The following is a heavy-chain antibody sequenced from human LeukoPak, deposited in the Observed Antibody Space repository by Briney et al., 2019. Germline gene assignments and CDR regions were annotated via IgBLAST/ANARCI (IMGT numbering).Heavy chain of an antibody. CDR2: INHSGST. V-gene: IGHV4-34*01. Sequence: PSETLSLTCAVYGGSFSGYYWSWIRQPPGKGLEWIGEINHSGSTNYNPSLKSRVTISVDTSKNQFSLKLSSVTAADTAVYYCARTRYCSGGSCYSGVMRWFDPWGQGTLVTVSS. CDR1: GGSFSGYY. D-gene: IGHD2-15*01. J-gene: IGHJ5*02. CDR3: ARTRYCSGGSCYSGVMRWFDP.